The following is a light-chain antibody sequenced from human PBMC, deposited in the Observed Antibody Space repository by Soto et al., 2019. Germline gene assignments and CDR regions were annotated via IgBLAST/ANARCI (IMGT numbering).Light chain of an antibody. CDR3: LLYYGGQMGV. CDR2: STN. J-gene: IGLJ2*01. CDR1: TGAVTSGYY. Sequence: QAVVTQEPSLTVSTGGTVTLTCASSTGAVTSGYYPNWFQQKPGQAPRALIDSTNNKYSWTPVRFSGSLLGGKAALTLSGVQPEDEAEYYCLLYYGGQMGVFGGGTKLTVL. V-gene: IGLV7-43*01.